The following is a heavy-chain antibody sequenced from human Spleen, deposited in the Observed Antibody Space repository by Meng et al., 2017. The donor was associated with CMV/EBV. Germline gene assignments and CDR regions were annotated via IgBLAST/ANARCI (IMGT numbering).Heavy chain of an antibody. CDR3: ARGRITMVRGVIITAKDGMDV. D-gene: IGHD3-10*01. CDR1: GFTFSSYA. J-gene: IGHJ6*02. Sequence: GESLKISCAASGFTFSSYAMSWVRQAPGKGLEWVSAISGSGGSTYYADSVKGRFTISRDNSKNSLYLQMNSLRAEDTAVYYCARGRITMVRGVIITAKDGMDVWGQGTTVTVSS. CDR2: ISGSGGST. V-gene: IGHV3-23*01.